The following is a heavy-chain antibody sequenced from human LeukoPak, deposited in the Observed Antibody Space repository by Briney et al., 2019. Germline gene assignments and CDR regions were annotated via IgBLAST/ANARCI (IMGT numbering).Heavy chain of an antibody. CDR1: GYTFTSHW. J-gene: IGHJ4*02. D-gene: IGHD2-2*01. Sequence: PGESLKISCKGSGYTFTSHWIAWVRQMPGKGLEWMGIISPGDSDSRYSPSFQSQVTISVDKSISTAYLQWSSLKASDSAMYYCARQGRYCSSTSCPNPDYWGQGTLVTVSS. V-gene: IGHV5-51*01. CDR2: ISPGDSDS. CDR3: ARQGRYCSSTSCPNPDY.